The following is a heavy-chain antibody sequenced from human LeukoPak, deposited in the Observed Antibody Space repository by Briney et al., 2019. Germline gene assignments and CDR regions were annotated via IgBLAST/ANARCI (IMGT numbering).Heavy chain of an antibody. J-gene: IGHJ2*01. CDR3: AKVWADYDFWSAYYWYFDL. Sequence: PGGSLRLSCAASGFTFSSYAMSWVRQAPGKGLEWVSAVSGNGAGTSYTGSVKGQFTISRDNSRHTLYLQMDSLRAEDTAVYYCAKVWADYDFWSAYYWYFDLWGRGTLVTVSS. CDR1: GFTFSSYA. CDR2: VSGNGAGT. V-gene: IGHV3-23*01. D-gene: IGHD3-3*01.